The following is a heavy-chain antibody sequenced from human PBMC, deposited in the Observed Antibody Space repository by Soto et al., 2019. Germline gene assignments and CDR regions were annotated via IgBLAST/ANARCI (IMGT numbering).Heavy chain of an antibody. CDR3: AREELNCGGVCFVH. CDR2: IGNSGSSI. CDR1: GFTFSGYE. J-gene: IGHJ4*02. Sequence: PGGSLRLSCAAPGFTFSGYEMNWVRQAPGKGLEWVSYIGNSGSSIYYAESVRGRFTVSRDNAENSLYLQMDSLRAEDTAVYYCAREELNCGGVCFVHWGQGTQVTVSS. V-gene: IGHV3-48*03. D-gene: IGHD2-21*01.